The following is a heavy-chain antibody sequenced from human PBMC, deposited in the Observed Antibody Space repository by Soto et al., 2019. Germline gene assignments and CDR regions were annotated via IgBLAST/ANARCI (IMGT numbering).Heavy chain of an antibody. CDR1: GFTFSSYE. CDR2: ISSSGSTI. J-gene: IGHJ6*03. CDR3: ASLPYCSSTSCYYYYYYMDV. Sequence: GGSLRLSCAASGFTFSSYEMNWVRQAPGKGLEWVSYISSSGSTIYYADSVKGRFTISRDNAKNSLYLQMNSLRAEDTAVYYCASLPYCSSTSCYYYYYYMDVWGKGTTVTVSS. D-gene: IGHD2-2*01. V-gene: IGHV3-48*03.